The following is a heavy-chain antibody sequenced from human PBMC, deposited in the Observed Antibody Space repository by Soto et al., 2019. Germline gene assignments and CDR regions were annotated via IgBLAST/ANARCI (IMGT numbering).Heavy chain of an antibody. V-gene: IGHV1-69*01. CDR2: IIPIFGTA. J-gene: IGHJ6*02. Sequence: QVQLVQSGAEVKKPGSSVKVSSKASGNTSSSYAISWVRQAPGQGLEWMGGIIPIFGTANYAQKFQGRVTITADESTSTAYMELSSLRSEDTAVYYCARDGSGYRSRASPMDVWGQGTTVTVSS. CDR1: GNTSSSYA. CDR3: ARDGSGYRSRASPMDV. D-gene: IGHD3-22*01.